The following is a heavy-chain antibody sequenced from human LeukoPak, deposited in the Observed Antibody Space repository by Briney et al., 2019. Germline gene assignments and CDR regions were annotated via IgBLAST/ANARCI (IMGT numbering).Heavy chain of an antibody. CDR1: GFTFSSYS. Sequence: NPGGSLRLSCAASGFTFSSYSMNWVRQAPGRGLEWVSSISSSSSYIYYADSLKGRFTISRDNAKNSLYLQMNSLRAEDTAVYYCARAHSSSSINYYYYYMDVWGKGTTVTVSS. D-gene: IGHD6-13*01. V-gene: IGHV3-21*01. CDR3: ARAHSSSSINYYYYYMDV. CDR2: ISSSSSYI. J-gene: IGHJ6*03.